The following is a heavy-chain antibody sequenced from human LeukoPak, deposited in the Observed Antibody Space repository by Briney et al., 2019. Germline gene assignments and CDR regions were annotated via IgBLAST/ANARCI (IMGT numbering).Heavy chain of an antibody. CDR3: ARASRRAAAGLGRYFDY. D-gene: IGHD6-13*01. V-gene: IGHV1-8*01. CDR1: GYTFTSYD. J-gene: IGHJ4*02. Sequence: ASVKVSCKASGYTFTSYDINWVRQATGQGLEWTGWMNPNSGNTGYAQKFQGRVTMTRNTSISTAYMELSSLRSEDTAVYYCARASRRAAAGLGRYFDYWGQGTLVTVSS. CDR2: MNPNSGNT.